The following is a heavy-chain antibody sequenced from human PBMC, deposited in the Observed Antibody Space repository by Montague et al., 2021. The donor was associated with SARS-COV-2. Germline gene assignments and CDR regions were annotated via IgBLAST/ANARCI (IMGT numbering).Heavy chain of an antibody. CDR1: GGSITNYY. CDR3: ARLRRGTYHVSFDP. V-gene: IGHV4-59*12. Sequence: SQSLSLTCTVSGGSITNYYWTWIRQSPGRGLEWIGYIYYSATTNYNPSLKSRVTMSIDTSKNQFSLSLSSVTAADSAVYYCARLRRGTYHVSFDPWGQGALVSVSS. D-gene: IGHD1-26*01. CDR2: IYYSATT. J-gene: IGHJ5*02.